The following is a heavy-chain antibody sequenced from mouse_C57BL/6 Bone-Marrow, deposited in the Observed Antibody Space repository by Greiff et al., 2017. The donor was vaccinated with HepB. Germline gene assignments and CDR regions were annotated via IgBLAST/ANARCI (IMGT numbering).Heavy chain of an antibody. CDR2: IYPRSGNT. Sequence: QVQLQQSGAELARPGASVKLSCKASGYTFTSYGISWVKQRTGQGLEWIGKIYPRSGNTYYNEKFKGKATLTADKSSSTAYMELRSLTSEYAAFYFCARKNGDYGNYVYFGYWGQGTTLTISS. D-gene: IGHD2-1*01. V-gene: IGHV1-81*01. CDR1: GYTFTSYG. CDR3: ARKNGDYGNYVYFGY. J-gene: IGHJ2*01.